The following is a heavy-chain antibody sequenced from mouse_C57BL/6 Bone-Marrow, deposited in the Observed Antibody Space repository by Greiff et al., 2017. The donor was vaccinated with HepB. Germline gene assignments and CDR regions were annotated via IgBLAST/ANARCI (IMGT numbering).Heavy chain of an antibody. J-gene: IGHJ4*01. CDR2: IRLKSDNYAT. CDR1: GFTFSNYW. V-gene: IGHV6-3*01. D-gene: IGHD1-1*01. CDR3: TGLPLLYYGSSLEAMDY. Sequence: DVQLQESGGGLVQPGGSMKLSCVASGFTFSNYWMNWVRQSPEKGLEWVAQIRLKSDNYATHYAESVKGRFNISRDDSKSSVYLQMNNLRAEDTGIYYCTGLPLLYYGSSLEAMDYWGQGTSVTVSS.